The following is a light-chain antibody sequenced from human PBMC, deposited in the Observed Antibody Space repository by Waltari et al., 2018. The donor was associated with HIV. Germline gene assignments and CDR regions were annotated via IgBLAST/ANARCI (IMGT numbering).Light chain of an antibody. CDR1: QRVLYNSNSKNY. Sequence: DIVLTQSPDSLAVSLGERATINCKPSQRVLYNSNSKNYLSWYQQRPGQPPKLLIYWASTRESGVPDRFSGSASGTDFTLTISGLQAEDVAVYYCHQYYTTPWAFGQGTKVEIK. J-gene: IGKJ1*01. CDR3: HQYYTTPWA. V-gene: IGKV4-1*01. CDR2: WAS.